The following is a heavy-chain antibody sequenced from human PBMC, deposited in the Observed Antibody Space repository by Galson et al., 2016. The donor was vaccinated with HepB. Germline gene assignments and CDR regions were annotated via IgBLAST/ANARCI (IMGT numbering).Heavy chain of an antibody. V-gene: IGHV1-2*04. Sequence: SVKVSCKASGYTFTDYFMHWVRQVPGQGLEWVGWIHPNSGDTQLAQKFQGWVNITRDRSTSTVYMELSRETSDETAVYYRAGGVTNYGSHYGMDVWGQGTSVTVSS. CDR2: IHPNSGDT. J-gene: IGHJ6*02. CDR1: GYTFTDYF. D-gene: IGHD4-17*01. CDR3: AGGVTNYGSHYGMDV.